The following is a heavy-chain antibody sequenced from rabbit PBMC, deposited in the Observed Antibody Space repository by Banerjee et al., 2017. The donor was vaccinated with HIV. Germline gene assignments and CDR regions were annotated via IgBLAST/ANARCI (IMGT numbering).Heavy chain of an antibody. CDR3: ARDLYYTYDYANYTDASGYGMDL. V-gene: IGHV1S40*01. Sequence: QSLEESGGDLVKPGASLTLTCTASGFSFSSSYYMCWVRQAPGKGLEWIACIFAGDSASTYYARWAKGRFTISKASSTTVTLQMTSLTAADTATYFCARDLYYTYDYANYTDASGYGMDLWGPGTLVTVS. D-gene: IGHD6-1*01. CDR2: IFAGDSAST. CDR1: GFSFSSSYY. J-gene: IGHJ6*01.